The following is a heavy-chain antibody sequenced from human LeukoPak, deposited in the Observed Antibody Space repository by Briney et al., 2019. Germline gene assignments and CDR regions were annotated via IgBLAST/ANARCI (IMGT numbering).Heavy chain of an antibody. D-gene: IGHD2-15*01. CDR2: INPNSGGT. J-gene: IGHJ5*02. CDR1: GYAFTGCY. CDR3: ARGDHTLGYCSGGSCYPVFP. Sequence: GASVKVSCKASGYAFTGCYMHWVRQAPGQGLEWMGWINPNSGGTNYAQKFQGRVTMTRDTSISTAYMELSRLRSDDTAVYYCARGDHTLGYCSGGSCYPVFPWGQGTLVTVSS. V-gene: IGHV1-2*02.